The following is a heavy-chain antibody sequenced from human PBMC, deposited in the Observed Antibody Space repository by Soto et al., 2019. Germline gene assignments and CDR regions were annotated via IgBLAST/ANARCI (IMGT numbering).Heavy chain of an antibody. J-gene: IGHJ5*02. Sequence: SSLKLSCKSSGGTFSSYAFSWVRQAPGQGLEWMGEIIPIFGTANYAQKFQGRVTITADESTSTAYMELSSLRSEDTAVYYCARDRGPSSGYYPYWFDPLG. CDR1: GGTFSSYA. CDR3: ARDRGPSSGYYPYWFDP. CDR2: IIPIFGTA. V-gene: IGHV1-69*13. D-gene: IGHD3-22*01.